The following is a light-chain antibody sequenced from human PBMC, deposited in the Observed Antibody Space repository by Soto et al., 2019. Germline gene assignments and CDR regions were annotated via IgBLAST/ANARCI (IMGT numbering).Light chain of an antibody. CDR2: DVS. J-gene: IGLJ2*01. CDR3: SSYASTTSRV. Sequence: QSALTQPASVSGSPGQSITISCTGTSNDISGYNSVSWYQQHPDKAPQLLIYDVSYRPSGISSRFSGSKSGATASLSISWLQAEDEADYYCSSYASTTSRVFGGGTKVTVL. V-gene: IGLV2-14*01. CDR1: SNDISGYNS.